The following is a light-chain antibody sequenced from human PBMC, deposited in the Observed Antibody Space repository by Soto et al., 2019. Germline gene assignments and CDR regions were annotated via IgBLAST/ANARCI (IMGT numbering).Light chain of an antibody. CDR2: GAS. V-gene: IGKV3D-15*01. J-gene: IGKJ1*01. CDR3: QQYNNWPRT. Sequence: EIVMTQSPATLSMSPGERATLSCRASQSLSSHLAWYQQKPGQAPRLLIYGASSRAPGIPDRFSGSGSGTEFTLTISSLQSEDFAVYYCQQYNNWPRTFGQGTKV. CDR1: QSLSSH.